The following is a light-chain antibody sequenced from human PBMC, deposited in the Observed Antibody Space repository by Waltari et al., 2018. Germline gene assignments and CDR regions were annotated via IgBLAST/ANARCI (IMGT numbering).Light chain of an antibody. CDR3: QQYYTGPHT. J-gene: IGKJ2*01. V-gene: IGKV4-1*01. CDR2: WAS. Sequence: DIVMTQSPDSLAVSLGERATINCKSSQSILYSSNNKNYLAWYQQKPGKSPKLLIYWASTRESGVPDRFSGSGSGTDFTLTISSLQADDVAVYYCQQYYTGPHTFGLGTKLEIK. CDR1: QSILYSSNNKNY.